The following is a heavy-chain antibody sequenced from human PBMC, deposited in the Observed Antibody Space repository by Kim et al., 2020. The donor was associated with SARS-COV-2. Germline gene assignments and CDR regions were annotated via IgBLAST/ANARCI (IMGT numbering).Heavy chain of an antibody. V-gene: IGHV1-2*02. Sequence: ASVKVSCKASGYTFSAYYYIHWVRQAPGQGLEWMGWINGNSSETGFTQKFQGRVTMTRDTSINTAYMELNRLTSDDTAMYYCVREWEIPGYDTFDIWGQG. CDR1: GYTFSAYYY. CDR3: VREWEIPGYDTFDI. CDR2: INGNSSET. D-gene: IGHD1-26*01. J-gene: IGHJ3*02.